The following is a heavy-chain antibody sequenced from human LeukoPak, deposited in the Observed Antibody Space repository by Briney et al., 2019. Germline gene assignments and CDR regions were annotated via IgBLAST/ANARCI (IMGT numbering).Heavy chain of an antibody. Sequence: GGSLRLSCAASGFTFSSYAMSWVRQAPGKGPEWVSAISGSGGSTYYADSVKGRFTISRDNSKNTLYLQMNSLRAEDTAVYYCAKDPTGYCSSTSCYNYYYYYMDVWGKGTTVTVSS. CDR3: AKDPTGYCSSTSCYNYYYYYMDV. J-gene: IGHJ6*03. CDR1: GFTFSSYA. D-gene: IGHD2-2*01. V-gene: IGHV3-23*01. CDR2: ISGSGGST.